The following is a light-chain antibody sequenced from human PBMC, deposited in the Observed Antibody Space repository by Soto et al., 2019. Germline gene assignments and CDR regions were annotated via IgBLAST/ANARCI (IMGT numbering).Light chain of an antibody. J-gene: IGKJ2*01. V-gene: IGKV1-39*01. CDR3: QQSYTAPYT. Sequence: IQMTQSPASLSASIGDQVTITCRASQDILKYVNWYQQKSGQAPKILIFETSNLERRVPTRFKGSGYGTSFSLSIDSLQPDDFATYFCQQSYTAPYTFGQGT. CDR1: QDILKY. CDR2: ETS.